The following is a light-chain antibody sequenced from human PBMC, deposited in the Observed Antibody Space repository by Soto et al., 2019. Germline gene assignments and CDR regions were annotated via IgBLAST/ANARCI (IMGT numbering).Light chain of an antibody. CDR1: QDISNY. J-gene: IGKJ5*01. V-gene: IGKV1-33*01. CDR3: QQYSHLIT. Sequence: DIQMTQSPSSLSASVGERVTITCQASQDISNYSNWYQQKLGKAPKLLIYDASNLETGVPSRFSGSGSGTDFTFTISSLQPEDIATYYCQQYSHLITFGQGTRLEIK. CDR2: DAS.